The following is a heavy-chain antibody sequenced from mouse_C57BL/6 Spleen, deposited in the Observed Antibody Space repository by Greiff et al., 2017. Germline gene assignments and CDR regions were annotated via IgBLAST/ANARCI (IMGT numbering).Heavy chain of an antibody. CDR3: ARSVYGGCCHWYFDV. V-gene: IGHV1-53*01. CDR2: INPSNGGT. Sequence: QVQLQQPGTELVKPGASVKLSCKASGYTFTSYWMHWVKQRPGQGLEWIGNINPSNGGTNYNEKFKSKATLTVDKSSSTAYMQLSSLTSEDSAVYYCARSVYGGCCHWYFDVWGTGTTVTVSS. CDR1: GYTFTSYW. D-gene: IGHD1-1*02. J-gene: IGHJ1*03.